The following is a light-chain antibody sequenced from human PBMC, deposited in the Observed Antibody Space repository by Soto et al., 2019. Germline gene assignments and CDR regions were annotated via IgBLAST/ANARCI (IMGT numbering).Light chain of an antibody. CDR2: GES. V-gene: IGKV1-33*01. CDR1: QDIRTS. Sequence: DIQMTQSPSSLSASVGARVSITCQASQDIRTSLSWFQQKPGRAPKLLIYGESNLETGVPSRFRGSGSGTDCTFPISSLQPEDSATYYCQHYDTHPPFTFGPGTKVDIK. CDR3: QHYDTHPPFT. J-gene: IGKJ3*01.